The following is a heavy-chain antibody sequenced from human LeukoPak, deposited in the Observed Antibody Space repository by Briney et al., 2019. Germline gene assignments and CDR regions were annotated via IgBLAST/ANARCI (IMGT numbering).Heavy chain of an antibody. J-gene: IGHJ5*02. CDR1: GFTFSNAW. CDR2: IKSKTDGGTT. CDR3: TTEALRCFDWLEYWFDP. D-gene: IGHD3-9*01. V-gene: IGHV3-15*01. Sequence: GGSLRLSCAASGFTFSNAWMSWVRQAPGKGLEWVGRIKSKTDGGTTDYAAPVKGRFTISRDDSKNTLYLQMNSLKTEDTAVYYCTTEALRCFDWLEYWFDPWGQGTLVTVSS.